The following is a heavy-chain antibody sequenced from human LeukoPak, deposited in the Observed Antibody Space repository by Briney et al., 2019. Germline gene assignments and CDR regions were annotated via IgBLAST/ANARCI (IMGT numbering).Heavy chain of an antibody. Sequence: GGSLRLSCAASGFTVSSNYMSWVRQAPGKGLEWVSVIYSGGSTYYADSVKGRFTISRDNSKNTLYLQMNSLRAEDTAVYYCARSITMVRGVIIEGYYFDYWGQGTLVTVSS. CDR2: IYSGGST. CDR3: ARSITMVRGVIIEGYYFDY. CDR1: GFTVSSNY. D-gene: IGHD3-10*01. V-gene: IGHV3-66*01. J-gene: IGHJ4*02.